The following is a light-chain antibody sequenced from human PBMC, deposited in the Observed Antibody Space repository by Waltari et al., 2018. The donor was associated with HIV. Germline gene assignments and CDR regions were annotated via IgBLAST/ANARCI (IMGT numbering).Light chain of an antibody. CDR2: YKSYSEK. V-gene: IGLV5-45*03. CDR1: SGINVGTYR. Sequence: QAVLTQPSSLSASPGASASLTCTLRSGINVGTYRIYWYQQKPGSPPQYLLRYKSYSEKQQGSGVPSRFSGSKDASANAGILLISGLQSEDEADYYCMIWHSSAVVFGGGTKLTVL. J-gene: IGLJ2*01. CDR3: MIWHSSAVV.